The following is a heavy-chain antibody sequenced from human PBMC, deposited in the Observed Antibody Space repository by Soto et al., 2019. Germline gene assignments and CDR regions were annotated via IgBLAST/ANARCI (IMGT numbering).Heavy chain of an antibody. V-gene: IGHV4-59*01. Sequence: SETLSLTCTVSGGSISSYYWSWIRQPPGKGLEWIGYIYYSGSTNYNPSLKSRVTISVDTSKNQFSLKLSSVTAADTAVYYCARGRAAAGIVFDYWGQGTLVTV. CDR2: IYYSGST. CDR3: ARGRAAAGIVFDY. D-gene: IGHD6-13*01. J-gene: IGHJ4*02. CDR1: GGSISSYY.